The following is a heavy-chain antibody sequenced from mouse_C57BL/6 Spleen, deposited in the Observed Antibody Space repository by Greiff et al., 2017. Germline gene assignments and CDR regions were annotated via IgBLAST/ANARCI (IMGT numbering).Heavy chain of an antibody. CDR3: ARSYYDYAMDY. V-gene: IGHV1-22*01. Sequence: EVKLVESGPELVKPGASVKMSYKASGYTFTDYNMHWVKQSHGKSLEWIGYINPNNGGTSYNQKFKGKATLTVNKSSSTAYMELRSLTSEDSAVYYCARSYYDYAMDYWGQGTSVTVSS. CDR2: INPNNGGT. D-gene: IGHD1-1*01. J-gene: IGHJ4*01. CDR1: GYTFTDYN.